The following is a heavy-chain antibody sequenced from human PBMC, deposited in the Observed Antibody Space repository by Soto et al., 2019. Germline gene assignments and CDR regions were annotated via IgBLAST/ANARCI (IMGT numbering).Heavy chain of an antibody. Sequence: SETLSLTCTVSGGSISSYYWSWIRQPPGKGLEWIGYIYYSGGTNYNPSLKSRVTISVDTSKNQFSLKLSSVTAADTAVYYCARVIRGYEAFDHWGQGTLVTVSS. CDR2: IYYSGGT. CDR1: GGSISSYY. J-gene: IGHJ4*02. D-gene: IGHD5-12*01. V-gene: IGHV4-59*01. CDR3: ARVIRGYEAFDH.